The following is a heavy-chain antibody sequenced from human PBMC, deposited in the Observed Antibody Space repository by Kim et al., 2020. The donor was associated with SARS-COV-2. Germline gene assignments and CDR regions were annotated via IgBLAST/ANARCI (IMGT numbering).Heavy chain of an antibody. D-gene: IGHD4-17*01. CDR2: IYSGGST. J-gene: IGHJ3*02. CDR1: GFTVSSNY. CDR3: ARDRSVWGYGDYGLFGDAFDI. V-gene: IGHV3-53*01. Sequence: GGSLRLSCAASGFTVSSNYMSWVRQAPGKGLEWVSVIYSGGSTYYADSVKGRFTISRDNSKNTLYLQMNSLRAEDTAVYYCARDRSVWGYGDYGLFGDAFDIWGQGTMVTVSS.